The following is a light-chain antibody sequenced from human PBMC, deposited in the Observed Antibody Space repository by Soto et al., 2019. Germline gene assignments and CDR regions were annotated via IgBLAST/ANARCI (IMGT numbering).Light chain of an antibody. CDR1: SSDIGDYTH. J-gene: IGLJ2*01. CDR2: EVS. CDR3: CSYTSIRTSAV. Sequence: QSALTQPASVSGSPGQSITISCTGTSSDIGDYTHVSWYQQHPGKAPKLIIYEVSDRPSGVSNRFSGSKSGNTASLTISGLQNEDEADYYCCSYTSIRTSAVFGGGTKLTVL. V-gene: IGLV2-14*01.